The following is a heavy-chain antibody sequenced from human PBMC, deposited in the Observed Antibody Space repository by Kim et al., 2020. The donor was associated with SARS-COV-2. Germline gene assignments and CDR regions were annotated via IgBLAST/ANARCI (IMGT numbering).Heavy chain of an antibody. V-gene: IGHV4-39*07. D-gene: IGHD3-16*01. CDR1: GCSISSSSYY. Sequence: SETLSLTCTVSGCSISSSSYYWGWIRQPPGKGLEWIASIYYSGSTYYNPSLKSRVTISVDTSKNQFSLRLSSVTAADTAVYYCARVFGNSDWYFDLWGRGPLVTVSS. CDR3: ARVFGNSDWYFDL. J-gene: IGHJ2*01. CDR2: IYYSGST.